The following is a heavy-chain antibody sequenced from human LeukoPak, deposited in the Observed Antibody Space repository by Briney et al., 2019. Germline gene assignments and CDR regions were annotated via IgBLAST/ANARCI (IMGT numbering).Heavy chain of an antibody. J-gene: IGHJ3*02. Sequence: SETLSLTCTVSGGSISSSDYYWGWIRQPPGKGLEWIGSIYFSGSTYYNPSLKSRITISVDTSKNQFSLKLSSVTAADTAVYYCARQYYYDSSGPDDAFDIWGQGTMVTVSS. D-gene: IGHD3-22*01. V-gene: IGHV4-39*01. CDR2: IYFSGST. CDR1: GGSISSSDYY. CDR3: ARQYYYDSSGPDDAFDI.